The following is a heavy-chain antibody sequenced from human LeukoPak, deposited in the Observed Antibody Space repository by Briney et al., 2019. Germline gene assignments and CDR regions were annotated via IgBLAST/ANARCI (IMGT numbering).Heavy chain of an antibody. CDR2: ISYDGSNK. CDR3: AKDRIAVAVVPKYFQH. D-gene: IGHD6-19*01. Sequence: GGSLRLSCAASGFTFSSYGMHWVRQAPGNGLAWVAVISYDGSNKYYADSVKGRFTISRDNSKNTLYLQMNSLRAEDTAVYYCAKDRIAVAVVPKYFQHWGQGTLVTVSS. V-gene: IGHV3-30*18. CDR1: GFTFSSYG. J-gene: IGHJ1*01.